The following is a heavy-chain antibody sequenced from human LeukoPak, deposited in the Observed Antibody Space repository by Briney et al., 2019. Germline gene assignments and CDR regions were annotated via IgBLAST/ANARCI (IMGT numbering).Heavy chain of an antibody. V-gene: IGHV3-23*01. J-gene: IGHJ4*02. CDR1: GFTFSNYA. CDR2: ISGSGDST. D-gene: IGHD2-15*01. CDR3: AKKRSRCSGGSCYSGYFDY. Sequence: PGGSLRLSCTASGFTFSNYAMSWVRQAPGKGLEWVSGISGSGDSTYYADSVKGRFTISRDNSKNTLYLQMNSLRVEDTAVFYCAKKRSRCSGGSCYSGYFDYWGQGTLVTVSS.